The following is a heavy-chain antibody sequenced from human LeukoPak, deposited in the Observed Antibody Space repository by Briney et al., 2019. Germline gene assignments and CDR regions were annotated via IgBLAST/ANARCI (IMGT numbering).Heavy chain of an antibody. D-gene: IGHD1-14*01. V-gene: IGHV3-53*01. J-gene: IGHJ4*02. Sequence: PGGSLRLSCAASGFIVSSNYMSWVRQAPGKGLEWVSVIYSGGSTYYADSVKGRFTISRDNSKNTLYLQMNSLRAEDTAVYYCASSVWAGLGCDYWGQGTLVTVSS. CDR3: ASSVWAGLGCDY. CDR1: GFIVSSNY. CDR2: IYSGGST.